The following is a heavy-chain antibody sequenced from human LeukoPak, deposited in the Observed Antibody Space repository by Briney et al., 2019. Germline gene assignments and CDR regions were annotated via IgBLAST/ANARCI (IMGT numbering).Heavy chain of an antibody. J-gene: IGHJ3*02. Sequence: SETLSLTCTVSGGSLTYYYWSWIRQPPGKGLECIGYVYYSGGTNYNPSLKSRVTISVDTSKIQFSLKLTSVTAADTAVYYCARSAGAWDVYDIWGLGTMVTVSS. CDR2: VYYSGGT. CDR3: ARSAGAWDVYDI. CDR1: GGSLTYYY. V-gene: IGHV4-59*12.